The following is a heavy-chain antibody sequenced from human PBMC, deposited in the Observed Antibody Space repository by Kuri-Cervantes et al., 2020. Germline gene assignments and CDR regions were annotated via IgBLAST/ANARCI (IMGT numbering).Heavy chain of an antibody. J-gene: IGHJ3*01. V-gene: IGHV3-33*06. Sequence: GESLKISCAASGFTFSSYGMHWVRQAPGKGLEWVAVIWYDGSNKYYADSVKGRFTISRDNSKNTLYLQMNSLRAEDTAVYYCAKGVVYASSSDAFDFWGQGTMVTVSS. CDR2: IWYDGSNK. D-gene: IGHD6-6*01. CDR1: GFTFSSYG. CDR3: AKGVVYASSSDAFDF.